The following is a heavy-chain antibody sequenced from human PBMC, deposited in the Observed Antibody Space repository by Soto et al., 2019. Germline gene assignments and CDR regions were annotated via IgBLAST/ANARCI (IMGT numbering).Heavy chain of an antibody. V-gene: IGHV3-23*01. CDR1: GFTFSSYA. CDR3: AKEVRSMIVVVITSFDY. Sequence: GVSLRLACAASGFTFSSYAMSWVRQAQGKGLEWVSAISGSGGSTYYADSVKGRFTISRDNSKNTLYLQMNSLRAEDTAVYYCAKEVRSMIVVVITSFDYWGQGTLVTVSS. J-gene: IGHJ4*02. D-gene: IGHD3-22*01. CDR2: ISGSGGST.